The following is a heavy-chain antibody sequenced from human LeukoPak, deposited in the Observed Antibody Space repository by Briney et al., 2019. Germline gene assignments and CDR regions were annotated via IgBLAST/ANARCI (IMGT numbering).Heavy chain of an antibody. CDR3: ARGEGGYYGSGSPPGY. D-gene: IGHD3-10*01. V-gene: IGHV3-48*02. CDR1: GFTFSNAW. J-gene: IGHJ4*02. Sequence: PGGSLRLSCAASGFTFSNAWMSWVRQAPGKGLEWVSYISSSSSTIYYADSVKGRFTISRDNAKNSLYLQMNSLRDEDTAVYYCARGEGGYYGSGSPPGYWGQGTLVTVSS. CDR2: ISSSSSTI.